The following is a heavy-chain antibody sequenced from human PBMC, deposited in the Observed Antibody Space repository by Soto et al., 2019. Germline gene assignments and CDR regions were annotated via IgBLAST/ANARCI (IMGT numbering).Heavy chain of an antibody. J-gene: IGHJ4*02. D-gene: IGHD3-10*01. CDR2: INHSGST. CDR3: ARRIRRGYYGSGSYTNFDY. CDR1: GGSFSGYY. V-gene: IGHV4-34*01. Sequence: SETLSLTCAVYGGSFSGYYWSWIRQPPGKGLEWIGEINHSGSTNYNPSLKSRVTISVDTSKNQFSLKLSSVTAADTAVYYCARRIRRGYYGSGSYTNFDYWGQGTLVTV.